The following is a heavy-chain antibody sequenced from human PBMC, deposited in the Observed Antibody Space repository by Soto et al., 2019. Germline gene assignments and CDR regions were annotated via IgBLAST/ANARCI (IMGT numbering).Heavy chain of an antibody. J-gene: IGHJ5*02. CDR2: IIPIFGTA. Sequence: QVQLVQSGGEVKKPGSSMKVYSKASGGTFTTYAIGWVRQAPGQGLEWMGGIIPIFGTANYAQKFQGRVTITADESTSTAYMELSSLRSEDTVVYYCATYVTGTIGIWFDPWGQGTLVTVSS. D-gene: IGHD1-7*01. CDR1: GGTFTTYA. V-gene: IGHV1-69*12. CDR3: ATYVTGTIGIWFDP.